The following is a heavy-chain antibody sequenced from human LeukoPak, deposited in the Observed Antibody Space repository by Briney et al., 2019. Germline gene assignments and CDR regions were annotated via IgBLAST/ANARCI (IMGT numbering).Heavy chain of an antibody. CDR3: ARHTYDFWSGYNSINWFDP. CDR1: GGSISSGDYY. Sequence: SETLSLTCTVSGGSISSGDYYWSWIRQPPGKGLEWIGSIYYSGSTYYNPSLKSRVTISVDTSKNQFSLKLSSVTAADTAVYYCARHTYDFWSGYNSINWFDPWGQGTLVTVSS. J-gene: IGHJ5*02. CDR2: IYYSGST. D-gene: IGHD3-3*01. V-gene: IGHV4-39*01.